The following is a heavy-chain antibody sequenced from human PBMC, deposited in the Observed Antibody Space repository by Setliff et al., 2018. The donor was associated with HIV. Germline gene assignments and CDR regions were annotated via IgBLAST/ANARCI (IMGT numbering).Heavy chain of an antibody. V-gene: IGHV4-34*01. CDR1: GRAFTGYF. J-gene: IGHJ5*01. Sequence: SETLSLTCAVYGRAFTGYFWTWIRHFPGKGLEWIGEINHSGSVNYNPSLKSRVNISVDMSKKQVSLKVTSVNVADTATYFCAAKPMIRGKPFDSRGQGTLVTVSS. D-gene: IGHD3-10*01. CDR3: AAKPMIRGKPFDS. CDR2: INHSGSV.